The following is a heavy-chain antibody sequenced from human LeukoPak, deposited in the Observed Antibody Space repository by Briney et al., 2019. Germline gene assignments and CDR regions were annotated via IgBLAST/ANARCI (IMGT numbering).Heavy chain of an antibody. V-gene: IGHV3-23*01. CDR3: ARERQLMINHQLED. D-gene: IGHD2-8*01. CDR1: GFTFSSYA. J-gene: IGHJ4*01. CDR2: GSVSGGST. Sequence: GGSLRLSCAASGFTFSSYAMTWVRQAPGKGLEWVSGGSVSGGSTYYADSVKGRFTISKDISKNTLYLQMHSLRAEDTAVYFCARERQLMINHQLEDWGKGTLVTVSS.